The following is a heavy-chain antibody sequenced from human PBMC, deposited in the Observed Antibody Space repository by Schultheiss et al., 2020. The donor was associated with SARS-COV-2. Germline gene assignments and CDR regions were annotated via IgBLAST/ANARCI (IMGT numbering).Heavy chain of an antibody. J-gene: IGHJ6*02. CDR1: GFTFSSYD. D-gene: IGHD2-2*01. CDR2: IWNDGSNK. Sequence: GGSLRPSCAASGFTFSSYDMHWVRQGPGKGLEWVAVIWNDGSNKYYADSVKGRFTISRDNSKNTLYLQMNSLRAEDTAVYYCASCGASCHYYGMDVWGQGTTVTVSS. CDR3: ASCGASCHYYGMDV. V-gene: IGHV3-33*08.